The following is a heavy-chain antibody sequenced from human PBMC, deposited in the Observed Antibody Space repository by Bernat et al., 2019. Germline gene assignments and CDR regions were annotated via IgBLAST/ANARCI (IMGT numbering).Heavy chain of an antibody. J-gene: IGHJ4*02. Sequence: QVTLRESGPALVKPTQTLTLTCAFSGFSLSTTGMCVSWIRQPPGKALEWLALIDWDDDDNYSASLKTRLSISKDTSKNQVVLTMTNMDPVDTATYYCARNARVGGPFDYWGQGTLVTVSS. CDR1: GFSLSTTGMC. D-gene: IGHD1-26*01. V-gene: IGHV2-70*01. CDR3: ARNARVGGPFDY. CDR2: IDWDDDD.